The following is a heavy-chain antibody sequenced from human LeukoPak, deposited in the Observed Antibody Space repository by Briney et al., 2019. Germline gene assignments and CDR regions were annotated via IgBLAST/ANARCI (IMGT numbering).Heavy chain of an antibody. CDR3: ARHSAGYEAPFSAFDY. Sequence: PSETLSLTCTVSSDSISSYYWSWIRQSPGKGLEWIGYIYYSGSTNYNPSLKSRVTISVDTSKNHFSLKLTSVTAADTAVYCCARHSAGYEAPFSAFDYWGQGTLVTVSS. V-gene: IGHV4-59*08. CDR1: SDSISSYY. J-gene: IGHJ4*02. D-gene: IGHD5-12*01. CDR2: IYYSGST.